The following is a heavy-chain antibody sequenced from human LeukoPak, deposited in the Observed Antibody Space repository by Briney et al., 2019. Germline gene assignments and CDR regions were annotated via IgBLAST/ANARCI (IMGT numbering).Heavy chain of an antibody. V-gene: IGHV3-7*01. J-gene: IGHJ3*02. D-gene: IGHD3-10*01. CDR3: ARESGSDAFDI. Sequence: PGGSLRLSCAASGFTFSSYWMSWVRQAPGKGLEWVANIKQDGSGKYYVDSVKGRFTISRDNAKNSLYLQMNSLRAEDTAVYYCARESGSDAFDIWGQGTMVTVSS. CDR2: IKQDGSGK. CDR1: GFTFSSYW.